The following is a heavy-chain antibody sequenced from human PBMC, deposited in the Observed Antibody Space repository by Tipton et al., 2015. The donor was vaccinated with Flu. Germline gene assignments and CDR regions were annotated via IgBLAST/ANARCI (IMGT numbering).Heavy chain of an antibody. V-gene: IGHV4-38-2*01. CDR2: IHHSGTT. CDR1: GDSIASDYY. Sequence: LRLSCSVSGDSIASDYYWGWIRQPPGKGLEWIANIHHSGTTYFNPTLKSRVSISVDRSKNQFSLKLISVTAADTAVYYCARRDYSNYVSEPKNCFDPWGQGILVTVSS. J-gene: IGHJ5*02. CDR3: ARRDYSNYVSEPKNCFDP. D-gene: IGHD4-11*01.